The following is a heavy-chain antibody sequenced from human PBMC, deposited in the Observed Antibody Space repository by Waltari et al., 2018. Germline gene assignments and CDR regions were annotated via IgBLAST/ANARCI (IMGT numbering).Heavy chain of an antibody. V-gene: IGHV3-23*01. Sequence: EVQLLESGGGLVQPGGSLRLSCAASGFTFSSYAMSWVRQAPGKGLEWVSAIIGSGGSTYYADSVKGRFTISRDNSKNTLYLQMNSLRAEDTAVYYCAKDPGVIAAAGIGGTFDYWGQGTLVTVSS. J-gene: IGHJ4*02. CDR3: AKDPGVIAAAGIGGTFDY. CDR1: GFTFSSYA. D-gene: IGHD6-13*01. CDR2: IIGSGGST.